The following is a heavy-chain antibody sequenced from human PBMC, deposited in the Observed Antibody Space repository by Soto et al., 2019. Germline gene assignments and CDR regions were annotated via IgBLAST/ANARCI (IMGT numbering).Heavy chain of an antibody. CDR3: ARDRYYDSSGYHELDY. V-gene: IGHV1-69*01. J-gene: IGHJ4*02. CDR2: IIPIFGTA. CDR1: GGTFSSYA. D-gene: IGHD3-22*01. Sequence: QVQLVQSGAEVKKPGSSVKVSCKASGGTFSSYAISWVRQAPGQGLEWMGGIIPIFGTANYAQKFQVRVTITADESTSTAYMDLSSLRSEDTAVYYCARDRYYDSSGYHELDYWGQGTLVTVSS.